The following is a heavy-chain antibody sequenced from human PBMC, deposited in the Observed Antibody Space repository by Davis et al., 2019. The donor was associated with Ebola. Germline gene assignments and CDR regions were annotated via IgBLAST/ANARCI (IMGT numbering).Heavy chain of an antibody. CDR2: ISSSSSYI. V-gene: IGHV3-21*01. J-gene: IGHJ4*02. D-gene: IGHD6-19*01. CDR1: GFTYSSYS. Sequence: PGGSLRLSCAASGFTYSSYSMNWVRQAPGKGLEWVSSISSSSSYIYYADSVKGRFTISRDNAKNSLYLQMNSLRAEDTAVYYCAREVHSSGWFPDYWGQGTLVTVSS. CDR3: AREVHSSGWFPDY.